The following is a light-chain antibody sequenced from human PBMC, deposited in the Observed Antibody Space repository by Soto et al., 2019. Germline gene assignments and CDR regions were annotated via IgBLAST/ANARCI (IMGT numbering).Light chain of an antibody. CDR2: ASS. J-gene: IGKJ1*01. CDR1: QSISTY. Sequence: DIQMTQSPSSLSASVGQRVTITCRASQSISTYLNWYQQKPGRAPRLLIYASSSLQSGVPSRFRGSGSGTDFPLTISSLQPEDFATYYCQQSYSTLWTFGQGTKVKIK. V-gene: IGKV1-39*01. CDR3: QQSYSTLWT.